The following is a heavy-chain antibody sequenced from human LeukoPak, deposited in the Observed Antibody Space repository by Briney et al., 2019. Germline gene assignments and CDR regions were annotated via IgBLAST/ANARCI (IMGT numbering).Heavy chain of an antibody. J-gene: IGHJ5*02. Sequence: SETLSLTCTVSGGSISSISYYWGWIRQPPGKGLEWIGSIYYSGSTYYNPSLTSRATISVDTSKNQSSLKLSSVTAADTAVYYCARPRGAARPHWFDPWGQGTLVTVSS. V-gene: IGHV4-39*01. CDR3: ARPRGAARPHWFDP. CDR1: GGSISSISYY. D-gene: IGHD6-6*01. CDR2: IYYSGST.